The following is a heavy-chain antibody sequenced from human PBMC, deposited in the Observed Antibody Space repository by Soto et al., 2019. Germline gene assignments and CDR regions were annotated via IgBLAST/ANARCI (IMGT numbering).Heavy chain of an antibody. CDR3: AKDWGDFLSGYSVLFDY. CDR2: ISWNSGSI. CDR1: GFTFDDYA. V-gene: IGHV3-9*01. Sequence: PGGSLRLSCAASGFTFDDYAMHWVRQAPGKGLEWVSGISWNSGSIGYADSVKGRFTISRDNAKNSLYLQMNSLRAEDTALYYCAKDWGDFLSGYSVLFDYWGQAPLVTVSS. D-gene: IGHD3-3*01. J-gene: IGHJ4*02.